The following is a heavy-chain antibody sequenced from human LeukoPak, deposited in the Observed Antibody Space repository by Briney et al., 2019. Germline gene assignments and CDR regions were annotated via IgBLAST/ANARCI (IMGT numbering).Heavy chain of an antibody. J-gene: IGHJ4*02. D-gene: IGHD3-10*01. V-gene: IGHV4-59*08. CDR1: VGSISSYY. CDR3: ASHRGVTTSGSFDY. Sequence: SETLSLTCTVSVGSISSYYWSWIRQHPGKGLEWIGYIYYSGSTNYNPSLKSRVTISVDTSKNQLSLKLSSVTAADTAVYYCASHRGVTTSGSFDYWGQGTLVTVSS. CDR2: IYYSGST.